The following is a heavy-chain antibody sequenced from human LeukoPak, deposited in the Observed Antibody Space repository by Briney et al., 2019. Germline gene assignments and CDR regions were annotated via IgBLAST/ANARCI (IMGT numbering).Heavy chain of an antibody. CDR2: IYYSGST. J-gene: IGHJ4*02. D-gene: IGHD5-18*01. CDR3: ASVDTAMVMMGY. V-gene: IGHV4-61*01. Sequence: SETLSLTCTVSGGSVSSGSYYWSWIRQPPGKGLEWIGHIYYSGSTNYNPSLKSRVTISVDTSKNQFSLKLSSVTAADTAVYYCASVDTAMVMMGYWGQGTLVTVSS. CDR1: GGSVSSGSYY.